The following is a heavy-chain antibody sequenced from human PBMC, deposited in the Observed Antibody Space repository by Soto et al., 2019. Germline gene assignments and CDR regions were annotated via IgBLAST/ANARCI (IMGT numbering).Heavy chain of an antibody. V-gene: IGHV3-23*01. Sequence: WCLRLSCVASGFTFTTFGMSWVRQAPGKGLEWVSGIGANGGSTYYADSVKGRFTISRDNSKKKLYLPLKSLSVEDTAFYYCAKRQRGDGFAVDFWGRPTLVTVCS. J-gene: IGHJ4*02. D-gene: IGHD3-10*01. CDR2: IGANGGST. CDR3: AKRQRGDGFAVDF. CDR1: GFTFTTFG.